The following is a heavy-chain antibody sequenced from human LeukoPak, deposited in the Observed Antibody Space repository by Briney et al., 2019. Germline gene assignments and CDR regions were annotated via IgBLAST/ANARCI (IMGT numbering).Heavy chain of an antibody. CDR1: GFTFSDHD. CDR2: IGTSAI. V-gene: IGHV3-11*04. Sequence: GGSLRLSCAASGFTFSDHDMSWIRQAPGKGLEWVSYIGTSAIYYADSVKGRFTISRDNAKNSLYLQMNSLRAEDTAVYYCARSFSWAARPSVDYWGQETLVTVSS. J-gene: IGHJ4*02. CDR3: ARSFSWAARPSVDY. D-gene: IGHD6-6*01.